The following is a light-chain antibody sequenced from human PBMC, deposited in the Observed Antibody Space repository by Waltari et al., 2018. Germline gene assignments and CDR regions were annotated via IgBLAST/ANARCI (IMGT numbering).Light chain of an antibody. CDR3: QSYDRSLSGGYV. CDR1: SSNIGAGYD. Sequence: QSVLTQPPSVSGAPGQRVTISCTGSSSNIGAGYDVHWYQQLPGSAPKLLIHGNSKRPPGVPERFSGSKSGTSASLAITGLQAEDEADYYCQSYDRSLSGGYVFGTGTRVIVL. CDR2: GNS. J-gene: IGLJ1*01. V-gene: IGLV1-40*01.